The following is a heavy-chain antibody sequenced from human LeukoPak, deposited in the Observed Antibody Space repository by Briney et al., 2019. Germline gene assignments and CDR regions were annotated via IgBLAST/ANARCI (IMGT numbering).Heavy chain of an antibody. CDR2: ISYDGSNK. CDR3: AREFGWY. V-gene: IGHV3-30*04. J-gene: IGHJ4*02. D-gene: IGHD3-10*01. Sequence: GGSLRLSCAASGFTFSSYAMHWVRQAPGKGLEWVAVISYDGSNKYYADSVKGRFTISRDNSKNTLYLQMNSLRAEDTAVYYCAREFGWYWGQGTLVTVSS. CDR1: GFTFSSYA.